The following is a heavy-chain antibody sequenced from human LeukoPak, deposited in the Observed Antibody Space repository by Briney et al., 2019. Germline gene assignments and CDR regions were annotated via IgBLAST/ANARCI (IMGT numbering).Heavy chain of an antibody. V-gene: IGHV4-59*01. J-gene: IGHJ6*03. CDR3: ARDRAYSYGHTYYYYMDV. CDR2: IYYSGST. Sequence: PSETLSLTCTVSGGSISSYYWSWIRQPPGKGLEWIGYIYYSGSTNHNPSLKSRVTISVDTSKNQFSLKLSSVTAADTAVYYCARDRAYSYGHTYYYYMDVWGKGTTVTVSS. CDR1: GGSISSYY. D-gene: IGHD5-18*01.